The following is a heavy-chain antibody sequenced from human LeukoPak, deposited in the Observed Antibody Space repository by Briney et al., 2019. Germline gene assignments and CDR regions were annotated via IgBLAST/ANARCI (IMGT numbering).Heavy chain of an antibody. CDR2: IRYDGSDK. Sequence: PGGSLRLSCAASGFTFSSYGMHWVRQAPGKGLEWVALIRYDGSDKYYADSVKGRFTISRDNSENTLYLQMNSLRAEDTAVYYCAKDKCSGTSCSRFDLWGQGTLVTVTS. D-gene: IGHD2-2*01. CDR1: GFTFSSYG. CDR3: AKDKCSGTSCSRFDL. J-gene: IGHJ4*02. V-gene: IGHV3-30*02.